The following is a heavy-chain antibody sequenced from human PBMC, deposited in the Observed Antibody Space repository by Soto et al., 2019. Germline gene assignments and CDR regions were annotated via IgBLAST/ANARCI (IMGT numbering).Heavy chain of an antibody. CDR2: INSDASST. Sequence: EVQLVESGGGLVQPGGSLRLSCAASGFTFNIYWMHWVRQAPGKGLVWVSRINSDASSTNYADSVKGRFTISRDNAKNTLYLQRKGLRVEDRAVYYWARGVRSGSSPYYYYAMDVWGQGTTVTVSS. J-gene: IGHJ6*02. V-gene: IGHV3-74*01. CDR3: ARGVRSGSSPYYYYAMDV. CDR1: GFTFNIYW. D-gene: IGHD1-26*01.